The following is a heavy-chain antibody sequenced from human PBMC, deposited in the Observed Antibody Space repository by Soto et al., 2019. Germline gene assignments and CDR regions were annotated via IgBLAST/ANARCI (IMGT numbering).Heavy chain of an antibody. V-gene: IGHV4-39*01. D-gene: IGHD3-10*01. Sequence: PSETLSLTCTVSGGSISSSSYYWGWIRQPPGKGLEWIGSIYYSGSTYYNPSLKSRVTISVDTSKNQFSLKLSSVTAADTAVYYCLSRGFFYYYYGMDVWVQGTTVTVSS. J-gene: IGHJ6*02. CDR2: IYYSGST. CDR1: GGSISSSSYY. CDR3: LSRGFFYYYYGMDV.